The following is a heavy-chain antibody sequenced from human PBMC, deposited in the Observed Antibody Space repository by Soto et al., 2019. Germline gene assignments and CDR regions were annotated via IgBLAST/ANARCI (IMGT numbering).Heavy chain of an antibody. D-gene: IGHD2-21*02. Sequence: PSETLSLTCAVYGGSFSGYYWSWIRQPPGKGLEWIGEINHSGSTNYNPSLKSRVTISVDTSKNQFSLKLSSVTAADTAVYYCARARIGDCYISWGQGTLVTVSS. CDR1: GGSFSGYY. J-gene: IGHJ5*02. V-gene: IGHV4-34*09. CDR2: INHSGST. CDR3: ARARIGDCYIS.